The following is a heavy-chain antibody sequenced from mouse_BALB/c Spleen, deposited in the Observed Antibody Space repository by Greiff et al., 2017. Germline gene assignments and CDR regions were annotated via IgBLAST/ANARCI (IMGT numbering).Heavy chain of an antibody. Sequence: EVKLMESGGGLVQPGGSRKLSCAASGFTFSSFGMHWVRQAPEKGLEWVAYISSGSSTIYYADTVKGRFTISRDNPKNTLFLQMTSLRSEDTAMYYCARSVQGGFVDYWGQGTSVTVSS. V-gene: IGHV5-17*02. D-gene: IGHD1-1*01. J-gene: IGHJ4*01. CDR3: ARSVQGGFVDY. CDR1: GFTFSSFG. CDR2: ISSGSSTI.